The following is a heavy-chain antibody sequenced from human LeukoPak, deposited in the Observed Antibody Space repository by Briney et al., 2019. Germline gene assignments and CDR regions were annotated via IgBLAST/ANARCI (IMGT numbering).Heavy chain of an antibody. CDR3: ARSGRTDYGDYEGRDAFDI. V-gene: IGHV1-69*01. Sequence: GASVKISCKASGGTFSSYDISWVLQAPGQGLEWMGGIIPICGTATYAQKFQGRVTITADESTSTAYLELSSLRSEDTAVYYCARSGRTDYGDYEGRDAFDIWGQGTMVTASS. J-gene: IGHJ3*02. CDR2: IIPICGTA. CDR1: GGTFSSYD. D-gene: IGHD4-17*01.